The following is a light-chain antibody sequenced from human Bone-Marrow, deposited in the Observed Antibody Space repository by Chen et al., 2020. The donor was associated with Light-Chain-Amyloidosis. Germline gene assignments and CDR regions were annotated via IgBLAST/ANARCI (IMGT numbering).Light chain of an antibody. Sequence: DIVMTQSPDSLAVSLGERATINCKSSQSLLYSSNNKNYLACDQQKPGQSPKLLYYWASTRESGVPDRFSVIGSGNDFTLTIRSLQVEDVAVYYFQQYYSTSPTFGQGTKVEIK. V-gene: IGKV4-1*01. CDR2: WAS. J-gene: IGKJ1*01. CDR1: QSLLYSSNNKNY. CDR3: QQYYSTSPT.